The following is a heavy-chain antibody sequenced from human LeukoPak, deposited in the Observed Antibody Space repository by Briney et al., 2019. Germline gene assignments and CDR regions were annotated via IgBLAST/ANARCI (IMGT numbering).Heavy chain of an antibody. Sequence: ASVKVSCKASGGTFSSYAISWVRQAPGQGLEWMGRIIPIFGIANYAQKFQGRVTITADKSTSTAYMELSSLRSEGTAVYYCARVVSRDAGYGFDYYYGMDVWGQGTTVTVSS. J-gene: IGHJ6*02. CDR2: IIPIFGIA. CDR1: GGTFSSYA. CDR3: ARVVSRDAGYGFDYYYGMDV. D-gene: IGHD2-8*01. V-gene: IGHV1-69*04.